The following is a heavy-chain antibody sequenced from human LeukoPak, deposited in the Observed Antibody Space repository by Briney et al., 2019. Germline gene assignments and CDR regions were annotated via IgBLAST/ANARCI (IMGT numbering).Heavy chain of an antibody. CDR1: GFTFDDYG. V-gene: IGHV3-20*04. CDR3: ARSVAASRDY. D-gene: IGHD2-15*01. CDR2: INWNGGST. Sequence: GGCLRLSCAASGFTFDDYGMSWVRQAPGKGLEWVSGINWNGGSTGYADSVKGRFTISRDNAKNSLYLQMNSLRSEDTALYYCARSVAASRDYWGQGTLVTVSS. J-gene: IGHJ4*02.